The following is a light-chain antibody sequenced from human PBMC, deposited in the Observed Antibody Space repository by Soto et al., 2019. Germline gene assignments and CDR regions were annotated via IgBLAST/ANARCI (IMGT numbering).Light chain of an antibody. CDR3: QGRGNWAYS. V-gene: IGKV3-11*01. CDR2: DAS. CDR1: QSVSSY. Sequence: EIVLTQSPATLSLSPGERATLSCRASQSVSSYLAWYQQKPGQAPRLLIYDASNRATGIPARFSGSGSGTGFALTIIRVEPGVFAGYYCQGRGNWAYSCGEGIKLEIK. J-gene: IGKJ2*01.